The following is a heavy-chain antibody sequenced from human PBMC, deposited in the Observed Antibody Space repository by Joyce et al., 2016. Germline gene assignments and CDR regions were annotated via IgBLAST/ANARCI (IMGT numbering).Heavy chain of an antibody. J-gene: IGHJ4*02. D-gene: IGHD2-15*01. V-gene: IGHV5-51*01. CDR2: IYPGDSDT. CDR1: GYSFTFYW. CDR3: ARKDCSGATCPFDY. Sequence: EVQLVQSGAEVKKPGQSLKISCEVSGYSFTFYWIGWVRQMPGKGLGYMGMIYPGDSDTRYSPSFQGQVTISADKSISTAYLQWSSLKASDTAMYYCARKDCSGATCPFDYWGQGTLVTVSS.